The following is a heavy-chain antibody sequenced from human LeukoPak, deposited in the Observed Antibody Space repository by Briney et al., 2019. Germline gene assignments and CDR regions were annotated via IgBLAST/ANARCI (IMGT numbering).Heavy chain of an antibody. D-gene: IGHD1-26*01. J-gene: IGHJ4*02. V-gene: IGHV1-69*13. Sequence: ASVKVSCKASGYTFTSYDISWVRQAPGQGLEWMGGIIPIFGTANYAQKFQGRVTITADESTSTAYMELSSLRSEDTAVYYCASAGGVVGATTFDYWGQGTLVTVSS. CDR2: IIPIFGTA. CDR3: ASAGGVVGATTFDY. CDR1: GYTFTSYD.